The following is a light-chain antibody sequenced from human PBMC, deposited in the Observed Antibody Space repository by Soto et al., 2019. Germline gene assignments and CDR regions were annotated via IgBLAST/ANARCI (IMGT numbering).Light chain of an antibody. Sequence: QSALTQPASVSGSPGQSITISCTGTSSDVGSYNLVSWYQQHPGKAPKLMIYEGSKRPSGVSNRFSGSKSGNTASLTISGLQAEDEADYYCCSYAGSSTPYAFGTGTRSPS. CDR3: CSYAGSSTPYA. CDR1: SSDVGSYNL. V-gene: IGLV2-23*01. CDR2: EGS. J-gene: IGLJ1*01.